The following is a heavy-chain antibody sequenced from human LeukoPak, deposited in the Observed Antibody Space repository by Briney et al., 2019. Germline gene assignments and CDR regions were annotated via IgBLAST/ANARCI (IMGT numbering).Heavy chain of an antibody. CDR3: AKDSYSSSWYSPLFDY. J-gene: IGHJ4*02. V-gene: IGHV3-9*01. Sequence: GGSLRLSCVASGFTFSSYAMHWVRQAPGKGLEWVSGISWNSGSIGYADSVKGRFTISRDNAKNSLYLQMNSLRAEDTALYYCAKDSYSSSWYSPLFDYWGQGTLVTVSS. CDR1: GFTFSSYA. D-gene: IGHD6-13*01. CDR2: ISWNSGSI.